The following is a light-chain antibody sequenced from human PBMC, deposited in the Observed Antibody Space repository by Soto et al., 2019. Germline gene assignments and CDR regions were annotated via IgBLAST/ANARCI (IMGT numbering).Light chain of an antibody. CDR1: QSITSY. V-gene: IGKV3-11*01. CDR3: QQRSKWPYT. Sequence: EIVLTQSPATLSLSPGERATLSCRASQSITSYLAWYQQKPGQAPRLLIYDASNRATGIPARFSGSGSGTDVTLTISSLEPEDFVVYYCQQRSKWPYTFGQGTKLEIK. J-gene: IGKJ2*01. CDR2: DAS.